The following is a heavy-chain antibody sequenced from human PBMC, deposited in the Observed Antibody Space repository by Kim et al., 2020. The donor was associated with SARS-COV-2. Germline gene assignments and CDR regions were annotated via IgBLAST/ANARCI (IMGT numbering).Heavy chain of an antibody. CDR3: ARGGNWLDP. V-gene: IGHV3-53*01. Sequence: YYADSGKSRFTISRDNSKNTRYLQMNGLRAEDTAVYYCARGGNWLDPWGQGTMVTVSS. J-gene: IGHJ5*02. D-gene: IGHD1-26*01.